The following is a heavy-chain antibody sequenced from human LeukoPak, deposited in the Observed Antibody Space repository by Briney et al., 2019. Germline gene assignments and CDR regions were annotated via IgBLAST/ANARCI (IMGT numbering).Heavy chain of an antibody. Sequence: SETLSLTCTVSGGSISSGGYYWSWIRQHPGKGLEWIGYIYYSGSTYYNPSLKSRVTISVDTSKNQFSLNLRSVTAADTAMYYCARVGAVTLDSWGQGTLVTVSS. CDR3: ARVGAVTLDS. CDR1: GGSISSGGYY. D-gene: IGHD6-19*01. V-gene: IGHV4-31*03. CDR2: IYYSGST. J-gene: IGHJ5*01.